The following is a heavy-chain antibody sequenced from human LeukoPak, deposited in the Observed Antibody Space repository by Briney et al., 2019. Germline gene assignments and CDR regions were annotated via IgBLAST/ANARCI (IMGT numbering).Heavy chain of an antibody. J-gene: IGHJ1*01. CDR2: IDPSDSYT. D-gene: IGHD6-13*01. CDR3: AGAGIAVAGNAGYFQH. CDR1: GYSFTGYW. V-gene: IGHV5-10-1*01. Sequence: GESLKISCKGSGYSFTGYWISWVRQMPGKGLEWMGRIDPSDSYTNYSPSFQGHVTISADKSISTAYLQWSSLKASDTAMYYCAGAGIAVAGNAGYFQHLGQGTLVTVSS.